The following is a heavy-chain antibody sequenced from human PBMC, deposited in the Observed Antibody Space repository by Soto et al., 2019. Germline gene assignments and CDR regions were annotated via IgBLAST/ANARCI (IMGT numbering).Heavy chain of an antibody. CDR3: GRREGTSYGLKNWFDP. J-gene: IGHJ5*02. D-gene: IGHD3-16*01. CDR1: GYTFTSYY. Sequence: ASVKVSCKASGYTFTSYYMHWVRQAPAQGLEWMGIINPSDGSTTYALKFQGRVTMTRDTSTSIVYMELRSLGSEDTAVYYCGRREGTSYGLKNWFDPWGQGTLVTVSS. CDR2: INPSDGST. V-gene: IGHV1-46*01.